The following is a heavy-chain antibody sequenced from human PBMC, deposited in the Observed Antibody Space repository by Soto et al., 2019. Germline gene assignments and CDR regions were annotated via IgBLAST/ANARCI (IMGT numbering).Heavy chain of an antibody. D-gene: IGHD6-6*01. CDR2: IYYTGST. CDR3: ARDRSNSPDFFDF. V-gene: IGHV4-30-4*01. Sequence: SETLSLTCTVSGGSISSDDHYWTWIRQPPGKGLEWIGYIYYTGSTNYDPSLQSRVTISMDTSKNQFSLRVNSVTAADTAVYYCARDRSNSPDFFDFWGQGTLVTAPQ. CDR1: GGSISSDDHY. J-gene: IGHJ4*02.